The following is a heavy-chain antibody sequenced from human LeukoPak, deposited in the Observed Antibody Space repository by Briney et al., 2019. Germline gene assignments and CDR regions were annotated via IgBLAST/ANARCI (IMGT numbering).Heavy chain of an antibody. V-gene: IGHV3-30*01. CDR2: ISYDGSNK. Sequence: GGSLRLSCAASGLTVSTNYMSWVRQAPGKGLAWVAVISYDGSNKYYADSVKGRFTISRDNSKNTLYLQMNSLRAEDTAVYYCARDLLWIRSSYCSSTSCYRHWFDPWGQGTLVTVSS. D-gene: IGHD2-2*01. J-gene: IGHJ5*02. CDR1: GLTVSTNY. CDR3: ARDLLWIRSSYCSSTSCYRHWFDP.